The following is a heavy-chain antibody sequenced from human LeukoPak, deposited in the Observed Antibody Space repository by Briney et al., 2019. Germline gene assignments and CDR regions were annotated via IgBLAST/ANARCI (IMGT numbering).Heavy chain of an antibody. Sequence: SETLSLTCAVSGGSISSSSYYWGWIRQPTGKGLEWIGSIYYSGSTYYNPSLKSRVTISVDTSKNQFSLKLSSVTAADTAVYYCARDPTPDYGGNSVNGYWGQGTMVTVSS. CDR2: IYYSGST. CDR1: GGSISSSSYY. CDR3: ARDPTPDYGGNSVNGY. J-gene: IGHJ4*02. D-gene: IGHD4-23*01. V-gene: IGHV4-39*07.